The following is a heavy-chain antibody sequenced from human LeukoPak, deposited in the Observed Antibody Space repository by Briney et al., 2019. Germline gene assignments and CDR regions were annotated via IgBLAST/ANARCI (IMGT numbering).Heavy chain of an antibody. CDR1: GFTFSSYW. J-gene: IGHJ5*02. CDR3: ARDLRRYYDSSGYLNWFDP. Sequence: GGSLRLSCAASGFTFSSYWMSWVRQAPGKGLEWVANIKQDGSEKYYVDSVKGRFTISRDNAKNSLYLQMNSLRAEDTAVYYCARDLRRYYDSSGYLNWFDPWGQGTLVTVSS. V-gene: IGHV3-7*03. CDR2: IKQDGSEK. D-gene: IGHD3-22*01.